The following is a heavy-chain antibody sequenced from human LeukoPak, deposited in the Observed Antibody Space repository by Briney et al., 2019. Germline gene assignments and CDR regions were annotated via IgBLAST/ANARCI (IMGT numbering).Heavy chain of an antibody. V-gene: IGHV4-39*02. CDR2: IHYSGTT. CDR1: GGSISSSSYY. CDR3: ARTSSGPNWFDP. Sequence: SETLSLTCTASGGSISSSSYYWGWIRQPPGKGLEWIGSIHYSGTTYYNPSLKSRVTISVDTSKNHFSLQLSSVSAADTAVYYCARTSSGPNWFDPWGQGTLVTVSS. J-gene: IGHJ5*02. D-gene: IGHD3-22*01.